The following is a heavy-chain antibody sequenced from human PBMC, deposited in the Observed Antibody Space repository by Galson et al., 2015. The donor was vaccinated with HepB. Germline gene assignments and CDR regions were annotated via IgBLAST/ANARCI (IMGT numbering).Heavy chain of an antibody. V-gene: IGHV3-53*01. CDR3: ARGSSSSWYSGLGS. J-gene: IGHJ5*02. D-gene: IGHD6-13*01. Sequence: SLRLSCAASGFTVSRTYMTWVRQAPGKGLEWVSVIYSGGNTDYADSLKGRFTISRDNSKNTLYLQMNSLRVEDTAVYYCARGSSSSWYSGLGSWGQGTLVTVSS. CDR1: GFTVSRTY. CDR2: IYSGGNT.